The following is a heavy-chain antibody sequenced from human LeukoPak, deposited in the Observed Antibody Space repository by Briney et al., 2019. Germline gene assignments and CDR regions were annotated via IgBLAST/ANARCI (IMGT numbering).Heavy chain of an antibody. CDR3: ARLVAATGNFDY. J-gene: IGHJ4*02. Sequence: SGTLSLTCTVSGGSISSYYWSWIRQPPGKGLEWIGYIYHSGSTYYNPSLKSRVTISVDRSKNQFSLKLSSVTAADTAVYYCARLVAATGNFDYWGQGTLVTVSS. CDR1: GGSISSYY. D-gene: IGHD6-13*01. V-gene: IGHV4-59*12. CDR2: IYHSGST.